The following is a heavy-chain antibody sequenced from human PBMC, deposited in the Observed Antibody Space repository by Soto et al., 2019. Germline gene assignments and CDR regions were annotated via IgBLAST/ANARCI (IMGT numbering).Heavy chain of an antibody. D-gene: IGHD3-10*01. CDR3: ARDPYYGSGSYANYYYYGMDV. CDR1: GFTFSSYS. Sequence: EVQLVESGGGLVQPGGSLRLSCAASGFTFSSYSMNWVRQAPGKGLEWVSYISSSSSTIYYADSVKGRFTISRDNAKNSLYLQMNSLRAEDTAVYYCARDPYYGSGSYANYYYYGMDVWGQGTTVTVSS. J-gene: IGHJ6*02. V-gene: IGHV3-48*01. CDR2: ISSSSSTI.